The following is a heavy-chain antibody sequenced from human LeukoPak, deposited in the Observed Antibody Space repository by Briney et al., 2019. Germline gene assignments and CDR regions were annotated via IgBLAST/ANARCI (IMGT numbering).Heavy chain of an antibody. CDR3: ARWWEPRNYFDY. D-gene: IGHD2-15*01. CDR2: ISSSSSYI. Sequence: GGSLRLSCAASGFTFSSYSMNWVRQAPGKGLEWVSSISSSSSYIYYADSVKGRFTISRDNAKNSLYLQMNSLRAEDTAMYYCARWWEPRNYFDYWGQGTLVTVSS. J-gene: IGHJ4*02. V-gene: IGHV3-21*01. CDR1: GFTFSSYS.